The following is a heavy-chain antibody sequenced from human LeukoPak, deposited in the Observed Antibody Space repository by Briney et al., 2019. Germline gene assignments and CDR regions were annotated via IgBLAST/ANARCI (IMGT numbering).Heavy chain of an antibody. D-gene: IGHD2-2*01. CDR3: AREESTFEIDY. J-gene: IGHJ4*02. V-gene: IGHV1-2*02. Sequence: GASVKVSCKASGYTFTGYYMHWVRQAPGQGLEWMGWINPNSGGTNYAQKFQGRFTISRDNAKNTLYLQMNSLRAEDTAVYYCAREESTFEIDYWGQGTLVTVSS. CDR2: INPNSGGT. CDR1: GYTFTGYY.